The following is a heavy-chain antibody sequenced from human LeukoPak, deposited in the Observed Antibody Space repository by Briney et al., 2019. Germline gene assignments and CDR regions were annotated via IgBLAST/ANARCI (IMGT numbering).Heavy chain of an antibody. CDR3: ARGYSSSLNWFDP. J-gene: IGHJ5*02. D-gene: IGHD6-13*01. V-gene: IGHV3-21*01. Sequence: GGSLRLSCAASGFTFSSYSMNWVRQAPGKGLEWVSSISSSSSYIYYADSVKGRFTISRDNAKNSLYLQMNSLRAEDTAVYYCARGYSSSLNWFDPWGQGTLVTVSS. CDR1: GFTFSSYS. CDR2: ISSSSSYI.